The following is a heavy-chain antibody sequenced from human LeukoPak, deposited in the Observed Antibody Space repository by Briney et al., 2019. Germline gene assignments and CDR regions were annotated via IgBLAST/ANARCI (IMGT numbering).Heavy chain of an antibody. CDR3: AKDERNWNYNLASQTYD. Sequence: GGSLRLSCAASGFRFSSYAMSWVRQAPGEGLEWVSAISGSGVSTYYADSVKGRFTVSRDNSKNTLYLQMSSLRAEDTAVYYCAKDERNWNYNLASQTYDWGQGTLVTVSS. CDR1: GFRFSSYA. D-gene: IGHD1-7*01. V-gene: IGHV3-23*01. CDR2: ISGSGVST. J-gene: IGHJ4*02.